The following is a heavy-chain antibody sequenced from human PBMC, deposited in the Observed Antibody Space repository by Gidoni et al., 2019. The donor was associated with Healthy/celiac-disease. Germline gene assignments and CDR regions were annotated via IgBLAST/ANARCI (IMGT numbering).Heavy chain of an antibody. CDR3: AKDIGVATISLPDY. CDR1: GFTFDDYT. J-gene: IGHJ4*02. CDR2: ISWDGGST. Sequence: EVQLVESGGVVVQPGGSLRLSCAASGFTFDDYTMNWVRQAPGKGLEWVSLISWDGGSTYYADSVKGRFTISRDNSKNSLYLQMNSLRTEDTALYYCAKDIGVATISLPDYWGQGTLVTVSS. D-gene: IGHD5-12*01. V-gene: IGHV3-43*01.